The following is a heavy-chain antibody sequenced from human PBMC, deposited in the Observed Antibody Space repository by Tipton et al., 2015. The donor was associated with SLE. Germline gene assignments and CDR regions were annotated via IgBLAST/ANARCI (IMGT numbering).Heavy chain of an antibody. Sequence: GLVKPSETLSLTCAVYGGSFSGDYWNWIRQPPGKGLEWIGEISHSGSTNYNPSLKSRVTMSVDTSKNQLSLTLSSVTAADTAVYYCAGPIAVGRRYFDVWGRGTLVTVSS. V-gene: IGHV4-34*01. CDR3: AGPIAVGRRYFDV. CDR2: ISHSGST. J-gene: IGHJ2*01. D-gene: IGHD6-19*01. CDR1: GGSFSGDY.